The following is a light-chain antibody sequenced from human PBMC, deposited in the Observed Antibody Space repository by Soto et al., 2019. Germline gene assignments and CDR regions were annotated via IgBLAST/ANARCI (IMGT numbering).Light chain of an antibody. Sequence: EIVLTQSPATLSLSPGERATLSCRASQSVSSYLAWYQQKPGQAPRLLIYGASSRATGIPDRFSGSGSGTDFTLTISRLEPEDFAVYCCQQYGSSRTFGQGTKVDIK. CDR2: GAS. V-gene: IGKV3-20*01. CDR3: QQYGSSRT. J-gene: IGKJ1*01. CDR1: QSVSSY.